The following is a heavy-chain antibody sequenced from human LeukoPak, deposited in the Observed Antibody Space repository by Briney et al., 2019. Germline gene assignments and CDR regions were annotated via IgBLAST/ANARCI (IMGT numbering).Heavy chain of an antibody. CDR2: IYYSGST. CDR1: GGSFSGYY. V-gene: IGHV4-34*01. Sequence: SETLSLTCAVYGGSFSGYYWGWIRQPPGKGLEWIGSIYYSGSTYYNPSLKSRVTISVDTSKNQFSLKLSSVTAADTAVYYCARARYDYVWGSYRHGLFDPWGQGTLVTVSS. D-gene: IGHD3-16*02. CDR3: ARARYDYVWGSYRHGLFDP. J-gene: IGHJ5*02.